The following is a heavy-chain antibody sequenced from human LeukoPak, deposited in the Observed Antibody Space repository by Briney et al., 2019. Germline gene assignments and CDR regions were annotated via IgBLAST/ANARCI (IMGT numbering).Heavy chain of an antibody. V-gene: IGHV3-7*04. D-gene: IGHD3-10*01. J-gene: IGHJ4*02. Sequence: PGGSLRLSCAASGFTFSSYWMSWVRQAPGGGLEWVANIKEDGSEEYYVDSVKRQFTISRDNANNSVYLQMNSLRGEDMAVYYCARTYGAGSCDYWGQGTLVTVSS. CDR1: GFTFSSYW. CDR2: IKEDGSEE. CDR3: ARTYGAGSCDY.